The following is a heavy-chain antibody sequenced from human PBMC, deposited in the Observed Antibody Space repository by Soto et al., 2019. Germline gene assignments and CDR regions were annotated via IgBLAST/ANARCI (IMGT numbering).Heavy chain of an antibody. Sequence: QVQLVQSGAEVRKPGASVNLSCKTSGYPFSDYYIHWVRQAPGHDFQWMGWINPKTGRANYAQKFQGRVTMARNTSISTAYMELSSLTSDDTALYYCARDPGGTGYFDSWGQGLLLTVSS. J-gene: IGHJ4*02. D-gene: IGHD1-1*01. CDR3: ARDPGGTGYFDS. V-gene: IGHV1-2*02. CDR2: INPKTGRA. CDR1: GYPFSDYY.